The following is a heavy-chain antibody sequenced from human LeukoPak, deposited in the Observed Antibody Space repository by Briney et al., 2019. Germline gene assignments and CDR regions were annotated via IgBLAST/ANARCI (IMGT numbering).Heavy chain of an antibody. J-gene: IGHJ4*02. V-gene: IGHV4-39*01. D-gene: IGHD4-23*01. Sequence: SETLSLTCIVSGGSISNSSYYWGWIRQPLGKGLEWIGSIYYSGSAYYNPSLKSRVTISVDTSKNQFSLKLTSVTAADTAVYYCARHWVVTPNYWGQGTLVTVSS. CDR3: ARHWVVTPNY. CDR1: GGSISNSSYY. CDR2: IYYSGSA.